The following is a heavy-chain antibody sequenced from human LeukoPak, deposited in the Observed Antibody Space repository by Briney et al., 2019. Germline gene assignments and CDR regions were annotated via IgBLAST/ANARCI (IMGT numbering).Heavy chain of an antibody. V-gene: IGHV3-30*02. Sequence: GGSLRLSCAASGFTFSSYGMHWVRQAPGKGLEWVAFIRYDGSNKYYVDSVKGRFTISRDNSKNTLYLQMNSLRAEDTAVYYCARARNNVETYCFDYWGQGTLVTVSS. J-gene: IGHJ4*02. CDR1: GFTFSSYG. CDR3: ARARNNVETYCFDY. CDR2: IRYDGSNK. D-gene: IGHD2-21*01.